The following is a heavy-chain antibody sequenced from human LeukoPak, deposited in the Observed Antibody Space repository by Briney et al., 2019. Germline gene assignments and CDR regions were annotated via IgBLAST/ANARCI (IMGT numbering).Heavy chain of an antibody. CDR2: INKDGRTI. Sequence: GGSLRLSCEASGFSFSSSWMHWVRQAPGKGLVWVSRINKDGRTINYADSVKGRFTISRANSKNTLYLQMNSLRPDDAAVYYCAKVSPIIYYFFGMDVWGQGTTVTVSS. D-gene: IGHD3-3*02. J-gene: IGHJ6*02. CDR1: GFSFSSSW. V-gene: IGHV3-74*01. CDR3: AKVSPIIYYFFGMDV.